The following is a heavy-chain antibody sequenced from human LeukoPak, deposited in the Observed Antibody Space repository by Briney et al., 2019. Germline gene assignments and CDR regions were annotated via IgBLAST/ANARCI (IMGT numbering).Heavy chain of an antibody. V-gene: IGHV3-74*01. Sequence: PGGSLRLSCAAFGFTFSGYWMHWARQSPGKGLVWVSCINGDGSDTRYADSVKGRFTISRDNAKNTLYLQMNSLRVEDTAVYYCARGPRNKGFDPWGQGTLVTVSS. CDR1: GFTFSGYW. CDR3: ARGPRNKGFDP. CDR2: INGDGSDT. D-gene: IGHD1/OR15-1a*01. J-gene: IGHJ5*02.